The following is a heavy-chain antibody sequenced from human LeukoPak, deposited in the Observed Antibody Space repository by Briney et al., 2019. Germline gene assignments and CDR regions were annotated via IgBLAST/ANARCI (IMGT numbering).Heavy chain of an antibody. CDR1: GWTFSNDW. Sequence: PGGSLRLSCAASGWTFSNDWMCGVGQAPGKGLEWVANINQDESKKYYADSVKARFTISRDNAKNSLYLQMSSLRAEDTAIYYCERDHAYHADYWGQGTLVTVSS. J-gene: IGHJ4*02. D-gene: IGHD2-2*01. CDR2: INQDESKK. CDR3: ERDHAYHADY. V-gene: IGHV3-7*01.